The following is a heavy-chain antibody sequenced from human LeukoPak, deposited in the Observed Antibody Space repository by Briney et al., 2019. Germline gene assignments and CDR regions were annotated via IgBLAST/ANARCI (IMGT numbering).Heavy chain of an antibody. J-gene: IGHJ4*02. Sequence: ASVKVSCKASGYTFTGYYMHWVRQAPGQGLEWMGWINPNSGGTNYAQKFQGRVTMTRDTSISTVYMELSRLRSDDTAVYYCASPTYSGYGDSLDYWGQGTLVTVSS. V-gene: IGHV1-2*02. CDR1: GYTFTGYY. CDR2: INPNSGGT. D-gene: IGHD5-12*01. CDR3: ASPTYSGYGDSLDY.